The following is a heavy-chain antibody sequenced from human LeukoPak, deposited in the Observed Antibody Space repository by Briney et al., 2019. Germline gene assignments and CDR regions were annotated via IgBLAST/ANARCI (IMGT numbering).Heavy chain of an antibody. V-gene: IGHV3-21*01. CDR3: ARDMVRGATSFRFDP. D-gene: IGHD3-10*01. CDR1: GFTFSSHT. J-gene: IGHJ5*02. Sequence: GGSLRLSCAASGFTFSSHTMNWVRQAPGKRLEWVSSISSTSSYIYYADSVKGRFTISRDNAKNSLYLQMNSLRAEDTAVYYCARDMVRGATSFRFDPWGQGTLVTVSS. CDR2: ISSTSSYI.